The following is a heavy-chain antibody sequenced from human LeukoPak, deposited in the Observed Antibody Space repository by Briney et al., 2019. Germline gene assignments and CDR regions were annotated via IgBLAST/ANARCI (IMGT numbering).Heavy chain of an antibody. Sequence: GGSLRLSCAASGFTFSSYAMHWVRQAPGKGLEYVSAISSNGGSTYYANSVKGRFTISRGNSKNTLYLQMGSLRAEDMAVYYCARARHFDWLLPDDNYYYGMDVWGQGTTVTVSS. CDR1: GFTFSSYA. CDR2: ISSNGGST. CDR3: ARARHFDWLLPDDNYYYGMDV. J-gene: IGHJ6*02. D-gene: IGHD3-9*01. V-gene: IGHV3-64*01.